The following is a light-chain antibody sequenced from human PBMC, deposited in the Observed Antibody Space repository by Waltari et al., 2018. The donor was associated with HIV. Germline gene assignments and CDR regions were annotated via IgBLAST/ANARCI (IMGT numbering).Light chain of an antibody. CDR1: NSNIGACYG. CDR2: DIN. CDR3: QSYDSSLNVI. V-gene: IGLV1-40*01. J-gene: IGLJ2*01. Sequence: QSVLTQPPSVSGAPGQRVTISCTGSNSNIGACYGVHWYQHLPGAAPKLLIYDINNRPSGVPDRFSGSKSGTSASLAITGLQVEDEGDYFCQSYDSSLNVIFGGGTKLTVL.